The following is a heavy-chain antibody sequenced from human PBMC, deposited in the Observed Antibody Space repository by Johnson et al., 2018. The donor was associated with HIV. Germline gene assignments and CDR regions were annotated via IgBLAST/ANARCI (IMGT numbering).Heavy chain of an antibody. CDR1: GFTFSSYD. Sequence: EVQLVESGGGLVQPGGSLRLSCAASGFTFSSYDMHWVRQATGKGLEWVPAIGTAGDTYFPGSVTGPFPISRENAKHALYLQMNSLRAGDTAVYDCARGNGRHSSGDDAFDIWGQGTMVTVSS. J-gene: IGHJ3*02. CDR3: ARGNGRHSSGDDAFDI. V-gene: IGHV3-13*01. D-gene: IGHD6-19*01. CDR2: IGTAGDT.